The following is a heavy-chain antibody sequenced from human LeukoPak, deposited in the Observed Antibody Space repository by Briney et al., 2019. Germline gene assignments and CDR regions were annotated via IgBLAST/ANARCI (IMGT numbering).Heavy chain of an antibody. CDR3: ARDGDGYTETIDY. J-gene: IGHJ4*02. V-gene: IGHV3-11*01. CDR1: GFTFSDYY. Sequence: GGSLRLSWAASGFTFSDYYMSWIRQAPGKGLEWVSYISSSGSTIYYADSVKGRSTISRDNAKNSLYLQMNSLRAEDTAVYYCARDGDGYTETIDYWGQGTLVTVSS. D-gene: IGHD5-24*01. CDR2: ISSSGSTI.